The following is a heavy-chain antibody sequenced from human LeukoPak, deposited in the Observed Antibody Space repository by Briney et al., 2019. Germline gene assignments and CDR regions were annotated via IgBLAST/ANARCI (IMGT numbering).Heavy chain of an antibody. D-gene: IGHD5-18*01. V-gene: IGHV3-74*01. J-gene: IGHJ4*02. Sequence: GGSLRLSCAASGFTASTNYMSWVRHTPGKGLVWVSRIKGDGSSTSYADSVKGRFTISRDNAKNTLYLQMNSLRAEDTAVYYCARDGYSFGHDFDYWGQGTLVTVSS. CDR2: IKGDGSST. CDR3: ARDGYSFGHDFDY. CDR1: GFTASTNY.